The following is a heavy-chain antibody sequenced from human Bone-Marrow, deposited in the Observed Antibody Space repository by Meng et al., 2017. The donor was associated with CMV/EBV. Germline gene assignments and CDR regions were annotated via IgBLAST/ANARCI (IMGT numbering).Heavy chain of an antibody. V-gene: IGHV3-30*02. CDR3: ANLYYDFRSGRDY. D-gene: IGHD3-3*01. CDR1: GSTFSHFG. Sequence: GGSLRLSCTASGSTFSHFGMHWVRQAPGKGLEWVTFIQHDGSNKYYAESVKGRFTISRDNAKNTVYLQMNSLRAEDTAVYYCANLYYDFRSGRDYWGQGTQVTVSS. J-gene: IGHJ4*02. CDR2: IQHDGSNK.